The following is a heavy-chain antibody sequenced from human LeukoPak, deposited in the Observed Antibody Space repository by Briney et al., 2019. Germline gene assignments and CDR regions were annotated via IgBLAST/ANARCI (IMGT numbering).Heavy chain of an antibody. D-gene: IGHD1-1*01. CDR2: ITWNSDDM. CDR1: GFSFEAYG. V-gene: IGHV3-9*01. J-gene: IGHJ4*02. Sequence: GRSLRLSCAASGFSFEAYGMYWVRQAPGKGLEWVSGITWNSDDMAYADSVKGRFTISRDNARNCLYLQMNSLTVEDTALYYCTRVTSWRTGFDYWGRGTLVTVSS. CDR3: TRVTSWRTGFDY.